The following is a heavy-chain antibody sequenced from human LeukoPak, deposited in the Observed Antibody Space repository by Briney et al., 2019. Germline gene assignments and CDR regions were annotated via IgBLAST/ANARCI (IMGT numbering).Heavy chain of an antibody. CDR2: ISAYNGNT. CDR3: ARGRSSRYCSGGSCYPIDY. J-gene: IGHJ4*02. D-gene: IGHD2-15*01. Sequence: ASVKVSCKASGYTFTSYCISWVRQAPGQGLEWMGWISAYNGNTNYAQKLQGRVTMTTDTSTSTAYMELRSLRSDDTAVYYCARGRSSRYCSGGSCYPIDYWGQGTLVTVSS. CDR1: GYTFTSYC. V-gene: IGHV1-18*01.